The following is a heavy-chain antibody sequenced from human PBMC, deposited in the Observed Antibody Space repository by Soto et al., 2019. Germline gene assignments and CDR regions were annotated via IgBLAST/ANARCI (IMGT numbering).Heavy chain of an antibody. D-gene: IGHD5-12*01. CDR2: IYHSGST. CDR1: GGSISSSNW. J-gene: IGHJ5*02. CDR3: ARAGVATIYPGNNWFDP. V-gene: IGHV4-4*02. Sequence: SETLSLTCAVSGGSISSSNWWSWVRQPPGKGLEWIGEIYHSGSTNYSPSLKSRVTISVDKSKNQFSLNLSSVTAADTAMYYCARAGVATIYPGNNWFDPWGQGTLVTVSS.